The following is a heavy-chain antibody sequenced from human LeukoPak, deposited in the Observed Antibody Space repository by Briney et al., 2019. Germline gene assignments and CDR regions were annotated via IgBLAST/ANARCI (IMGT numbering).Heavy chain of an antibody. CDR1: GFTFSVFG. CDR3: AKNFYGDYNFFFDY. D-gene: IGHD4-17*01. Sequence: TGGSLRLSCAASGFTFSVFGMSWVRQAPGKGLEWVSSVGGGDTYYADSVKGHFSISRDNSKNTLYLQMNSLRAEDTAVYYCAKNFYGDYNFFFDYWGQGTLVTVSS. J-gene: IGHJ4*02. V-gene: IGHV3-23*01. CDR2: VGGGDT.